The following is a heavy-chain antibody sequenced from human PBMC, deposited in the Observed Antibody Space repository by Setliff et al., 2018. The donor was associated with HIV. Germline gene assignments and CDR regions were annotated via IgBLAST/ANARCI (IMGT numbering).Heavy chain of an antibody. Sequence: PSETLRLSCAASGFAFNNFWMHWVRQAPGKGLEWVASISPDGNRNHCVGSVKGRFAASRDNAKSSLYLQMNSLRAEDTAVYYCARVLLRTNAVYGVVSNWFDPWGQGALVTVSS. CDR2: ISPDGNRN. CDR1: GFAFNNFW. V-gene: IGHV3-7*03. CDR3: ARVLLRTNAVYGVVSNWFDP. J-gene: IGHJ5*02. D-gene: IGHD2-8*01.